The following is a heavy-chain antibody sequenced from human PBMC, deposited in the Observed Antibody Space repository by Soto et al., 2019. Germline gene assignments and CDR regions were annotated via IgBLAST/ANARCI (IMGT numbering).Heavy chain of an antibody. J-gene: IGHJ5*02. V-gene: IGHV4-30-4*01. CDR1: GGSISSGDYY. D-gene: IGHD2-21*01. CDR3: ARIGHINWFDP. CDR2: IYYSGST. Sequence: LSLTCTVSGGSISSGDYYWSWIRQPPGKGLEWIGYIYYSGSTYYNPSLKSRVTISVDTSKNQFSLKLSSVTAADTAVYYCARIGHINWFDPWGQGTLVTVSS.